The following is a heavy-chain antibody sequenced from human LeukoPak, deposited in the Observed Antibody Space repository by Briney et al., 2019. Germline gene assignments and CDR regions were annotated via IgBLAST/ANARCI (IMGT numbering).Heavy chain of an antibody. J-gene: IGHJ3*02. CDR1: GGSISPYY. CDR2: IYYSGRT. V-gene: IGHV4-59*12. CDR3: ATLYCSGGSCYGGAFDI. Sequence: SETLSLTCTVSGGSISPYYWTWIRQSPGKALEWIGYIYYSGRTSYNPSLKSRVTISVDTSKNQFSLKLSSVTAADTAVYYCATLYCSGGSCYGGAFDIWGQGTMVTVSS. D-gene: IGHD2-15*01.